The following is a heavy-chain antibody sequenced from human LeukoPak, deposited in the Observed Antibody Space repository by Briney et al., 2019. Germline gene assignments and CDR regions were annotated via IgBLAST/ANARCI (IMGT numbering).Heavy chain of an antibody. V-gene: IGHV1-69*04. CDR1: GGTFSSYA. CDR2: IIPILGIA. D-gene: IGHD6-13*01. J-gene: IGHJ4*02. Sequence: ASVKVSCKASGGTFSSYAISWVRQAPGQGLEWMGRIIPILGIANYAQKFQGRVTITADKSASTAYMELSSLRSEDTAVYYCARDGIHLLVHWGQGTLVTVSS. CDR3: ARDGIHLLVH.